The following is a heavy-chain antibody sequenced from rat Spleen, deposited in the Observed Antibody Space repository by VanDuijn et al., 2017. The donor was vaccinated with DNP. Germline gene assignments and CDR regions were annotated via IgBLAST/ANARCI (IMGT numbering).Heavy chain of an antibody. CDR1: GFTFSNYY. V-gene: IGHV5-25*01. CDR3: ATRGDYGYYYWYFDF. CDR2: ISPGGVNT. D-gene: IGHD1-7*01. J-gene: IGHJ1*01. Sequence: EVQLVESGENLVRPGRSLKLSCVVSGFTFSNYYMAWVRQAPTKGLEWVAAISPGGVNTYYRDSVKGRFTVSRDNAKSTLYLQMDSLRSEDTATYYCATRGDYGYYYWYFDFWGPGTMVTVSS.